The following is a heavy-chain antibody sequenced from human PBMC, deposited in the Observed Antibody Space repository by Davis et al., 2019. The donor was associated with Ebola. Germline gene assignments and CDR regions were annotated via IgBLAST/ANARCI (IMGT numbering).Heavy chain of an antibody. J-gene: IGHJ4*02. CDR2: IYYSGST. D-gene: IGHD4-23*01. CDR1: GESVSSFY. V-gene: IGHV4-59*02. Sequence: MPGGSLRLSCTVSGESVSSFYWSWIRQPPGKGLEWIGYIYYSGSTKYNPSLKSRVTISVDTSKNQFSLKLSSVTAADTAVYYCARGTGGNSYYWGQGTLVTVSS. CDR3: ARGTGGNSYY.